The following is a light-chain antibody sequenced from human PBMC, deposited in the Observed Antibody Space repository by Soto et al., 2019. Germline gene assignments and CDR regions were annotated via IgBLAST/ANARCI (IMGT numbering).Light chain of an antibody. CDR2: AAS. Sequence: DIQMTQSPSSLCASVGDRVTITCRASQSISTYLSWYQQKPGKAPKLLIYAASSLQSGVPSRFSGSGSGTDFTLTISSLQPEDFATYYCQQTYSTLIFTFGPGTKVDIK. J-gene: IGKJ3*01. CDR3: QQTYSTLIFT. V-gene: IGKV1-39*01. CDR1: QSISTY.